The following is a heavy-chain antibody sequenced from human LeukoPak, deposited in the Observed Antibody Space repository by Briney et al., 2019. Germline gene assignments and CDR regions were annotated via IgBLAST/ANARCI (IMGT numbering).Heavy chain of an antibody. CDR3: ARDGTPNYSSGWVYMDV. V-gene: IGHV3-48*03. CDR2: ISSSGSTT. J-gene: IGHJ6*03. D-gene: IGHD6-25*01. Sequence: GGSLRLSCAASGFTFSSYEMNWVRQAPGKGLEWVSYISSSGSTTHYAHSVKGRFTISRDNAKNSLYLQMNSLRVEDTAVYYCARDGTPNYSSGWVYMDVWGEGTTVTISS. CDR1: GFTFSSYE.